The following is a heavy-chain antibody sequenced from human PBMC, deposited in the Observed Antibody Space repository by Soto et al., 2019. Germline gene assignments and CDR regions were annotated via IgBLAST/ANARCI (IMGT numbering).Heavy chain of an antibody. J-gene: IGHJ4*02. Sequence: GSLRLSCAASGFTFSSYAMHWVRQAPGKGLEGVAVISYDGSNKYYADSVKGRFTISRDNSKNTLYLHMNSQRAEDTAVLYWARDHFPTYYYDSSGFGIDYWGQGTLVTVSS. CDR1: GFTFSSYA. CDR2: ISYDGSNK. D-gene: IGHD3-22*01. CDR3: ARDHFPTYYYDSSGFGIDY. V-gene: IGHV3-30-3*01.